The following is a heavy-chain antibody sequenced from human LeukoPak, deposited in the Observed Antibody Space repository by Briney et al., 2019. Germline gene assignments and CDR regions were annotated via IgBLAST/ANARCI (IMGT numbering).Heavy chain of an antibody. V-gene: IGHV3-73*01. D-gene: IGHD3-16*01. CDR1: GFTFSGSA. CDR3: TRPIQGLYEGPRFDP. Sequence: GGSLKLSCAASGFTFSGSAMHWVRQASGKGLEWVGRIRSKANSYATAYAASVKGRFTISSDDSKNTAYLQTNSLKTEDTAVYYCTRPIQGLYEGPRFDPWGQGTLVTVSS. J-gene: IGHJ5*02. CDR2: IRSKANSYAT.